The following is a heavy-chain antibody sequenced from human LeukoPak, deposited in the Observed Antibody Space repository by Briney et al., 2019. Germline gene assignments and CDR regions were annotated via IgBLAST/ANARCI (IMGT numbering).Heavy chain of an antibody. V-gene: IGHV4-38-2*02. CDR2: IYHSGST. J-gene: IGHJ4*02. D-gene: IGHD3-22*01. CDR3: AGPITMIHPLDY. Sequence: PSETLSLTCTVSGYSISSGYYWGWIRQPPGKGLEWIGSIYHSGSTYYNPSLKSRVTISVDTSKNQFSLKLSSVTAADTAVYYCAGPITMIHPLDYWGQGTLVTVSS. CDR1: GYSISSGYY.